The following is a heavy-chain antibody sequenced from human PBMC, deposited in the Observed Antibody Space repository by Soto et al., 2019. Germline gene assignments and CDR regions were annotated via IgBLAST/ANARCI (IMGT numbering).Heavy chain of an antibody. D-gene: IGHD2-8*02. CDR1: GYTFTSYA. CDR3: ARDLVMDV. Sequence: QVQLVQSGAEVKKPGASVKVSFKASGYTFTSYAVHWVRQAPGQRLEWMGWINAGNGNTKYSQKFQGRVTITRYTSASTAYMELSSLRSEDTAVYYCARDLVMDVWGQGTTVTVSS. V-gene: IGHV1-3*01. J-gene: IGHJ6*02. CDR2: INAGNGNT.